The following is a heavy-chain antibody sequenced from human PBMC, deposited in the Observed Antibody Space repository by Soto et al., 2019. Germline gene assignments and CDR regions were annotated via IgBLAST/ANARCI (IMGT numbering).Heavy chain of an antibody. D-gene: IGHD2-21*02. V-gene: IGHV4-31*03. CDR1: GGSISSGGYY. J-gene: IGHJ5*02. CDR3: ARDMGLYGGNSPGWFDP. CDR2: IYYSGST. Sequence: QVQLQESGPGLVKPSQTLSLTCTVSGGSISSGGYYWGWIRQHPGKGLEWIGYIYYSGSTYYNPSLKSRVTISVDTSKNQFSLKLSSVTAADTAVYYCARDMGLYGGNSPGWFDPWGQGTLVTVSS.